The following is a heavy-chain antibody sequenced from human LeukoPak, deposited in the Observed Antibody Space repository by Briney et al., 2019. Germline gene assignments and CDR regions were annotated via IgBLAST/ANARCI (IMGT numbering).Heavy chain of an antibody. Sequence: GASVKVPCKASGGTFNSYAISWVRQAPGQGLEWMGGIIPMFETANYAQKFQGRVTITADEFTTTVYMELSSLRSEDTAVYYCARGIRYYDILTGHVKGHDNSYYYYMDVWGQGTAVTISS. D-gene: IGHD3-9*01. CDR2: IIPMFETA. V-gene: IGHV1-69*01. CDR3: ARGIRYYDILTGHVKGHDNSYYYYMDV. J-gene: IGHJ6*03. CDR1: GGTFNSYA.